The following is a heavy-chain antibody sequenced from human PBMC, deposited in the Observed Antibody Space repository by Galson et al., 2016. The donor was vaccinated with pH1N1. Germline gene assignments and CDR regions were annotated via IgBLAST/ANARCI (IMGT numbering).Heavy chain of an antibody. V-gene: IGHV3-11*06. Sequence: SLRLSCAASGFTFSDYYMNWVRQAPGKGLEWLSYISSISTDYTNYADSVKGRFTISRDNAKNSLYLEMNSLRAEDTAVYYCARGCEDYSYYECAFDIWGQGTMGTVSS. J-gene: IGHJ3*02. D-gene: IGHD4-11*01. CDR1: GFTFSDYY. CDR2: ISSISTDYT. CDR3: ARGCEDYSYYECAFDI.